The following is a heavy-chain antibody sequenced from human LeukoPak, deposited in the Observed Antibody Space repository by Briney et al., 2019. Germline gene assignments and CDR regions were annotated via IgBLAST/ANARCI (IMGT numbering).Heavy chain of an antibody. Sequence: SETLSLTCTVSGGSFHNYYWSWIRQPPGKGLEWIGYIYYNGNTKYNPSLKSRVTISLNTSNNQFSPMLNSVTAADTAVYYCARRLNGYNVGGRDYFGMDVWGQGTTVTVS. J-gene: IGHJ6*02. CDR1: GGSFHNYY. CDR3: ARRLNGYNVGGRDYFGMDV. V-gene: IGHV4-59*08. CDR2: IYYNGNT. D-gene: IGHD5-24*01.